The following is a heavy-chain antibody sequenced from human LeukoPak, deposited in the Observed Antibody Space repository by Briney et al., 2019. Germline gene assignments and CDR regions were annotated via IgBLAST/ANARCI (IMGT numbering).Heavy chain of an antibody. CDR1: GFTLEDYG. D-gene: IGHD3-3*01. CDR3: AKGRGLRFYDWLLKKDAFDI. Sequence: GRSLRLSCAASGFTLEDYGMHWVRHVPGKGLEWVSSISWHSNNIAYADSVKGRFNISRDNAKNSLSLQMNSLRPEDTALYYCAKGRGLRFYDWLLKKDAFDIWGQGTRVTVST. CDR2: ISWHSNNI. V-gene: IGHV3-9*01. J-gene: IGHJ3*02.